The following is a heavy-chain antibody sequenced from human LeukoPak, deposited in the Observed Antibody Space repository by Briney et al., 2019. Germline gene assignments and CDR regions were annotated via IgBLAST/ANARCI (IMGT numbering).Heavy chain of an antibody. J-gene: IGHJ3*02. CDR3: ARDLFRYCTNGVCYSMEYAFDI. CDR2: IKSKTDGGTT. D-gene: IGHD2-8*01. V-gene: IGHV3-15*01. Sequence: GGSLRLSCAASGFTFSNAWMSWVRQAPGKGLEWVGRIKSKTDGGTTDYAAPVKGRFTISRDDSKNTLYLQMNSLRAEDTAVYYCARDLFRYCTNGVCYSMEYAFDIWGQGTMVTVSS. CDR1: GFTFSNAW.